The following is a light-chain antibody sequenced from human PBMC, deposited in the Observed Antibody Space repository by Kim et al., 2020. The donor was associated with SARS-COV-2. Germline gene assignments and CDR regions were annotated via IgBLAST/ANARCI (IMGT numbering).Light chain of an antibody. CDR2: GAS. J-gene: IGKJ2*03. Sequence: LSPAERATLSSRTNHIVRNNYLAWYQQKPGQAPSLLVYGASNRATDFPDRFSGSGSGTDFTLTINRVEPEDFAVYYCQHYGTSPYSFGQGTKLEI. CDR1: HIVRNNY. CDR3: QHYGTSPYS. V-gene: IGKV3-20*01.